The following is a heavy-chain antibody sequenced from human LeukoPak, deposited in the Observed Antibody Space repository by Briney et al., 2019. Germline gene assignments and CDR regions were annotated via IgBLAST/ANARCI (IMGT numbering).Heavy chain of an antibody. Sequence: ASVKVSCKASGYSFTSHYMHWVRQAPGQGLEWMGWINPNSGGTNYAQKFQGRVTMTRDTSISTAYMELSRLRSDDTAMYYCARDHYTGYTGDSDFDYWGQGTLVTVSS. V-gene: IGHV1-2*02. D-gene: IGHD2-2*02. CDR3: ARDHYTGYTGDSDFDY. CDR1: GYSFTSHY. J-gene: IGHJ4*02. CDR2: INPNSGGT.